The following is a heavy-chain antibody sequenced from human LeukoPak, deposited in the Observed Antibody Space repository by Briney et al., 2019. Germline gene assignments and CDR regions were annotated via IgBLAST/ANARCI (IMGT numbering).Heavy chain of an antibody. V-gene: IGHV4-59*01. Sequence: SETLSLTCTVSGGSISSYYWSWIRQPPGKGLEWIGYIYYSGSTNYNPSLKSRVTISVDTSKNQFSLKLSSVTAADTAVYYCVRGGRGERPNYWGQGTLVTVSS. D-gene: IGHD1-26*01. CDR1: GGSISSYY. CDR2: IYYSGST. CDR3: VRGGRGERPNY. J-gene: IGHJ4*02.